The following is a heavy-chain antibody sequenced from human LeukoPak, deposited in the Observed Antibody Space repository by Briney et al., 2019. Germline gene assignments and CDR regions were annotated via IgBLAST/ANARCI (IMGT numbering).Heavy chain of an antibody. CDR3: ARDGVGAGHDY. J-gene: IGHJ4*02. CDR2: ISRDGTTT. V-gene: IGHV3-74*01. Sequence: GGSLRLSCEASGFTFIPYWMHWVRQTPGKGLVWVSRISRDGTTTTYADSVKGRFTISRDNAKNTLYLEMNSLRAEDTAVYFCARDGVGAGHDYWGQGTLVTVSS. CDR1: GFTFIPYW. D-gene: IGHD1-26*01.